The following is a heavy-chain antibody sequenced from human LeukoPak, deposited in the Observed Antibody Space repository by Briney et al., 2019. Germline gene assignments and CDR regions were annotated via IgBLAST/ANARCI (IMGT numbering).Heavy chain of an antibody. CDR3: ARGIHYYDSSGSAAFDY. V-gene: IGHV3-66*02. D-gene: IGHD3-22*01. Sequence: GGSLRLSCAASGFTVSSNYMGWVRQAPGEGLEWVSVTFRGGSTSYANSVKGGFTISRDNTKNTLYRQMNSLRAEGTAVYYCARGIHYYDSSGSAAFDYWGQGTLVTVSS. CDR1: GFTVSSNY. CDR2: TFRGGST. J-gene: IGHJ4*02.